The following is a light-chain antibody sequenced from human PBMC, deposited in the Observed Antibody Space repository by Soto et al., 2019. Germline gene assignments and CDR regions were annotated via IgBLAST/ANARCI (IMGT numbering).Light chain of an antibody. J-gene: IGKJ1*01. CDR2: GAS. CDR3: QQYGSSPSWT. Sequence: EIVLKQSPATLSLSPGERATLSCRASQSVGTFFAWYQQKPGQAPRLLIYGASSRATVIPDRFSGSGSGTDFTLTISRLEPEDFAVYYCQQYGSSPSWTFGQGTKV. V-gene: IGKV3-20*01. CDR1: QSVGTF.